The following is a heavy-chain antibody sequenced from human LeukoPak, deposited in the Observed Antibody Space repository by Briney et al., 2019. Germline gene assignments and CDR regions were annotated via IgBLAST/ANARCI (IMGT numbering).Heavy chain of an antibody. CDR1: TFTFSDYS. D-gene: IGHD3-10*01. CDR2: ISSSSTNI. Sequence: GGSLRLSCAASTFTFSDYSMNWVRQAPGKGLEWVSSISSSSTNIYYADSVRGRFTISGDNAKKSLYLQMNSLRAEDTAVYYCATSYGSGSYYDHYYYGTDVWGQGTTVTVSS. J-gene: IGHJ6*02. CDR3: ATSYGSGSYYDHYYYGTDV. V-gene: IGHV3-21*01.